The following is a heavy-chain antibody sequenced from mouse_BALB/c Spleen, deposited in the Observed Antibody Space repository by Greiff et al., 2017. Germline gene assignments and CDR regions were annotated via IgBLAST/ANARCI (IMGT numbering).Heavy chain of an antibody. CDR1: GYTFTEYT. V-gene: IGHV1-18*01. J-gene: IGHJ3*01. CDR3: ARDAYYGNWFAY. D-gene: IGHD2-10*01. Sequence: EVKLMESGPELVKPGASVKISCKTSGYTFTEYTMHWVKQSHGKSLEWIGGINPNNGGTSYNQKFKGKATLTVDKSSSTAYMELRSLTSEDSAVYYCARDAYYGNWFAYWGQGTLVTVSA. CDR2: INPNNGGT.